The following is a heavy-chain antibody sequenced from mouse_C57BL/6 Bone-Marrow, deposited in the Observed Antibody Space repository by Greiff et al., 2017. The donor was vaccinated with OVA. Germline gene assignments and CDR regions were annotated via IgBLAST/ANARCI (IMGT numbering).Heavy chain of an antibody. CDR2: IYPGNSDT. CDR1: GYTFTSYW. V-gene: IGHV1-5*01. Sequence: VQLQQSGTVLARPGASVKMSCKTSGYTFTSYWMHWVKQRPGQGLEWIGAIYPGNSDTSYNQKFKGKAKLTAVTSASTAYMELSSLTNEDSAVYYCTRKTNWGAYWGQGTLVTVSA. D-gene: IGHD4-1*01. CDR3: TRKTNWGAY. J-gene: IGHJ3*01.